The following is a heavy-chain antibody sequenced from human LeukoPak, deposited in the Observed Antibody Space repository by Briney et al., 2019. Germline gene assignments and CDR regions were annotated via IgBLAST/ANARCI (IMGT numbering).Heavy chain of an antibody. CDR2: IKSKTDGGTT. J-gene: IGHJ4*02. CDR1: GFTFSSYS. CDR3: TTDLLWEPDY. V-gene: IGHV3-15*01. Sequence: PGGSLRLSCAASGFTFSSYSMSWVRQAPGKGLEWVGRIKSKTDGGTTDYAAPVKGRFTISRDDSKNTLYLQMNSLKTEDTAVYYCTTDLLWEPDYWGQGTLVTVSS. D-gene: IGHD1-26*01.